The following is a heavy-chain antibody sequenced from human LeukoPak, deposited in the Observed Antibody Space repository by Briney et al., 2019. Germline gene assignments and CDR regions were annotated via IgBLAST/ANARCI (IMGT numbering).Heavy chain of an antibody. CDR1: GFTVSSNY. Sequence: GGSLRLSCAASGFTVSSNYMSWVRQAPGKGLEWVSVIYSGGITYYADSVKGRFTISRDNSKNTLYLQMNSLRAEDTAVYYCARLSFYYDSSGYFPDYWGQGTLVTVSS. CDR3: ARLSFYYDSSGYFPDY. J-gene: IGHJ4*02. D-gene: IGHD3-22*01. V-gene: IGHV3-66*01. CDR2: IYSGGIT.